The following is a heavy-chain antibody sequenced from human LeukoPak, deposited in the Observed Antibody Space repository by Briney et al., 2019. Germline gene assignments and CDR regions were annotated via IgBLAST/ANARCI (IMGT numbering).Heavy chain of an antibody. CDR1: GFTFSDHY. CDR3: TRDPDNGVDY. D-gene: IGHD2-8*01. CDR2: TRNEANSYTT. J-gene: IGHJ4*02. V-gene: IGHV3-72*01. Sequence: GGSLRLSCAASGFTFSDHYMDWVRQAPGKGLEWVGRTRNEANSYTTEYAASVKGRFTISRDDSKSIAYLQMNSLKTEDTAVYYCTRDPDNGVDYWGQGTLVTVSS.